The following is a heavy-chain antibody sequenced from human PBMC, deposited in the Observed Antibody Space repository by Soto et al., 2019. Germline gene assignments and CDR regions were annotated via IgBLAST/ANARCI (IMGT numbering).Heavy chain of an antibody. J-gene: IGHJ4*02. Sequence: PGGSLRLSCAASGFSFSTFGMHWVRQAPGKGLEWVALISHDESKKYYADSVRGRFTISRDNSKNTLYPQMNSLRAEDTALYYCAKAFSGYYVDYWGQGTLVTVSS. CDR1: GFSFSTFG. CDR3: AKAFSGYYVDY. D-gene: IGHD3-22*01. CDR2: ISHDESKK. V-gene: IGHV3-30*18.